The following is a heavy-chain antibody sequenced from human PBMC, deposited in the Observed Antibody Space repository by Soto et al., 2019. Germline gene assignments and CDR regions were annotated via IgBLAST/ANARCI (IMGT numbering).Heavy chain of an antibody. D-gene: IGHD2-2*01. CDR1: GFTFDDYT. V-gene: IGHV3-43*01. CDR3: AKDIGGIVVVYYYGMDV. Sequence: HPGGSLRLSCAASGFTFDDYTMHWVRQAPGKGLEWVSLISWDGGSTYYADSVKGRFTISRDNSKNSLYLQMNSLRTEDTALYYCAKDIGGIVVVYYYGMDVWGQGTTVTVSS. J-gene: IGHJ6*02. CDR2: ISWDGGST.